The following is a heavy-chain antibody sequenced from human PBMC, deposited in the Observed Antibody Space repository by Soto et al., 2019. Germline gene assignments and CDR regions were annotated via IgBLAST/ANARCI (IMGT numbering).Heavy chain of an antibody. V-gene: IGHV4-39*01. Sequence: SETLSLTCTVSGDSISSSNSHWGWTRQPPGKGLEYIGSVYYGGAIFYSGNIYYNPSLKSRVTISVDTSKNQFSLRLSSVTAADTGVYYCVRYDRINMKPYSPEGFHIWGQGTMVTISS. J-gene: IGHJ3*02. CDR2: VYYGGAIFYSGNI. D-gene: IGHD3-3*02. CDR1: GDSISSSNSH. CDR3: VRYDRINMKPYSPEGFHI.